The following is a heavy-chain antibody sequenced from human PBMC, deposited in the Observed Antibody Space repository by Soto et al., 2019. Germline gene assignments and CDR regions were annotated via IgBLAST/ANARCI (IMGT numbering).Heavy chain of an antibody. Sequence: PGGSLRLSCAASGFRFRTRAMSWVRQAPGKGLEWVASIRPGGDSTYYADSVKGRFAVSRDNSNVTLYLQMDSLRVEDTAIYYCKTHEEGAPWAGGFDSWGQGTLVTVYS. J-gene: IGHJ5*01. CDR1: GFRFRTRA. D-gene: IGHD1-26*01. V-gene: IGHV3-23*01. CDR3: KTHEEGAPWAGGFDS. CDR2: IRPGGDST.